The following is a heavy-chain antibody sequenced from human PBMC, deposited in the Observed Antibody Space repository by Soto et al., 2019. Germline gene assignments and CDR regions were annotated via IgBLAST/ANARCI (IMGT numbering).Heavy chain of an antibody. CDR3: ARTSYGDHVGY. J-gene: IGHJ4*02. D-gene: IGHD4-17*01. Sequence: EVQLVESGGGLVQPGGSLRLSCAASGFTFSSYTMNWVRQAPGKGPEWVSSISSSSSYIYYGDSVKGRFSISRDNAKNSLYLQMNSLRAEDTAVYYCARTSYGDHVGYWGQGTLVTVSS. CDR2: ISSSSSYI. CDR1: GFTFSSYT. V-gene: IGHV3-21*01.